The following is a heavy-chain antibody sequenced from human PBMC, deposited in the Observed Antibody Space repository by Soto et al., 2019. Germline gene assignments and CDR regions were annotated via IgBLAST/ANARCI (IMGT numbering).Heavy chain of an antibody. CDR1: GGTFSSYA. V-gene: IGHV1-69*13. CDR2: IIPIFGTA. D-gene: IGHD3-10*01. CDR3: ARDHNGLWFGELLTDYYYYGMDV. Sequence: ASVKVSCKASGGTFSSYAISWVRQAPGQGLEWMGGIIPIFGTANYAQKFQGRVTITADESTSTAYMELSSLRSEDTAVYYCARDHNGLWFGELLTDYYYYGMDVWGQGTTVTVSS. J-gene: IGHJ6*02.